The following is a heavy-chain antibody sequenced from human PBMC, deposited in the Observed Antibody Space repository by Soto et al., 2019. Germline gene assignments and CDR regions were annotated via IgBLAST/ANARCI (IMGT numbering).Heavy chain of an antibody. D-gene: IGHD3-22*01. CDR1: GYSISSGYY. CDR3: PRVGPWVPYFYDSSPYTFENLCDP. CDR2: IYHGGRT. Sequence: PSESLSLPCAESGYSISSGYYWGWLRQPSGKGLEWLGSIYHGGRTYYNPYRNSRVTLSIDMTNNHVSLILNSVTGADTAVYYCPRVGPWVPYFYDSSPYTFENLCDPRGQRTLGTVSS. J-gene: IGHJ5*02. V-gene: IGHV4-38-2*01.